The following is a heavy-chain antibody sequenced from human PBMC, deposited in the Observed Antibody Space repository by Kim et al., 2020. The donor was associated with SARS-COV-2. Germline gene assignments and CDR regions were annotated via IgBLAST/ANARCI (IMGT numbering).Heavy chain of an antibody. CDR2: INPSGGST. D-gene: IGHD3-10*01. CDR1: GYTFTSYY. V-gene: IGHV1-46*01. Sequence: ASVKVSCKASGYTFTSYYMHWVRQAPGQGLEWMGIINPSGGSTSYAQKFQGRVTMTRDTSTSTVYMELSSLRSEDTAVYYCAREGITMVRGVKAYYFDYWGQGTLVTVSS. J-gene: IGHJ4*02. CDR3: AREGITMVRGVKAYYFDY.